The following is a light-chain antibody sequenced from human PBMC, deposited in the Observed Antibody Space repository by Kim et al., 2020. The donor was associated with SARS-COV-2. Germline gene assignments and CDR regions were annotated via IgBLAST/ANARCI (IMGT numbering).Light chain of an antibody. CDR2: DVS. V-gene: IGLV2-14*03. CDR1: GSDVGANNY. CDR3: SSYSRSTLI. J-gene: IGLJ2*01. Sequence: PGQSRTISCTGTGSDVGANNYVSWYQQYPGKAPKLMIDDVSNRPSGVSDRFSGSKSGNTASLTISGLQAEDEADCYCSSYSRSTLIFGAGTQLTVL.